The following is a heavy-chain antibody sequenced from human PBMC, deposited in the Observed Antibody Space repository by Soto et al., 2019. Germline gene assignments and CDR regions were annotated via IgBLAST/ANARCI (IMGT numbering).Heavy chain of an antibody. CDR3: ARGGGLYSSSLPNWFDP. D-gene: IGHD6-6*01. CDR2: MNPNSGNT. J-gene: IGHJ5*02. V-gene: IGHV1-8*01. CDR1: GYTFTSYD. Sequence: VASVKVSCKASGYTFTSYDINWVRQATGQGLEWMGWMNPNSGNTGYAQKFQGRVTMTRNTSISTAYMELSSLRSEDTAVYYCARGGGLYSSSLPNWFDPWGQGTLVTVSS.